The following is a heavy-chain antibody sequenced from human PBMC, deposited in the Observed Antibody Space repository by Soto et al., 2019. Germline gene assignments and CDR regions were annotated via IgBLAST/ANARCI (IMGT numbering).Heavy chain of an antibody. CDR3: AKVMVDYGDSDV. J-gene: IGHJ6*04. CDR2: ISDRGGST. CDR1: EFTFSSYA. V-gene: IGHV3-23*01. D-gene: IGHD4-17*01. Sequence: EVQLLESGGGLVQPGGSLRLSCAASEFTFSSYAMSWVRQAPGKGLEWVSTISDRGGSTYYADSVRGRFTISRDNSKDALYMQMHSLRAEDTAVYYGAKVMVDYGDSDVWGKGTTVTVSS.